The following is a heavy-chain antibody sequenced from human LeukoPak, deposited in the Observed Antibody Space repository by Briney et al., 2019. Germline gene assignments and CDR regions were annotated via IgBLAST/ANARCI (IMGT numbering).Heavy chain of an antibody. CDR3: ARDSYGSGSYCGCFDP. J-gene: IGHJ5*02. D-gene: IGHD3-10*01. Sequence: PSGTLSLTRTVSRGSLRRYYWRWLRQPPARGVEWIGYIYYSGSTNYNPSLTSRVTISVDTSKNQFSLKLSSVTAADTAVYYCARDSYGSGSYCGCFDPWGQGTLVTVSS. CDR1: RGSLRRYY. CDR2: IYYSGST. V-gene: IGHV4-59*01.